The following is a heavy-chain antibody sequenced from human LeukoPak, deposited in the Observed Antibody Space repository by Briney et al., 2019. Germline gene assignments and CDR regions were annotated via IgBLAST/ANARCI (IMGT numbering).Heavy chain of an antibody. CDR1: GGSFSGYY. CDR2: INHSGST. D-gene: IGHD6-13*01. CDR3: AREGSMWNSIAAAALGAFDI. V-gene: IGHV4-34*01. Sequence: KSSETLSLTCAVYGGSFSGYYWSWIRQPPGKGLEWIGEINHSGSTNYNPSLKSRVTISVDTSKNQFSLKLSSVTAADTAVYYCAREGSMWNSIAAAALGAFDIWGQGTMVTVSS. J-gene: IGHJ3*02.